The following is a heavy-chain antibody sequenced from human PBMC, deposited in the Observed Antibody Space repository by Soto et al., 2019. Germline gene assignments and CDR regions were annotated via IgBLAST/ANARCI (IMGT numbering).Heavy chain of an antibody. D-gene: IGHD4-4*01. J-gene: IGHJ5*02. CDR2: IYYSGST. Sequence: SETLSLTCTVSGGSISSGDYYWSWIRQPPGKGLEWIGYIYYSGSTYYNPSLKSRVTISVDTSKNHFSLKLSSVTAADTAVYYCARPYDYRSNWFDPWGQGTLVTVSS. CDR1: GGSISSGDYY. CDR3: ARPYDYRSNWFDP. V-gene: IGHV4-30-4*01.